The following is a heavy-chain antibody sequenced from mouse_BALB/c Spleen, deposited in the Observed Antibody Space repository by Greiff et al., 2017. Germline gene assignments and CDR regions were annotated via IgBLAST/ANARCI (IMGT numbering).Heavy chain of an antibody. Sequence: EVKLVESGGGLVKPGGSLKLSCAASGFTFSSYAMSWVRQTPEKRLEWVASISSGGSTYYPDSVKGRFTISRDNARNILYLQMSSLRSEDTAMYYCERNYYYGSSYYWYFDVWGAGTTVTVSS. CDR2: ISSGGST. D-gene: IGHD1-1*01. J-gene: IGHJ1*01. CDR3: ERNYYYGSSYYWYFDV. CDR1: GFTFSSYA. V-gene: IGHV5-6-5*01.